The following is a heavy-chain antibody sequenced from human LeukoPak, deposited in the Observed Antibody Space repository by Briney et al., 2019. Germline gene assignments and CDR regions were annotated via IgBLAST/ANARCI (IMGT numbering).Heavy chain of an antibody. CDR1: VFTFSSYS. Sequence: PGGSLRLSCAASVFTFSSYSMNWVRQAPGKGLEWVSYISSSSSTIYYADSVKGRFTISRDNAKNSLYLQMNRLRAEDTAVYYCATDRLDCSRGSCYSYFYYYGMDVWGQGTTVTVSS. V-gene: IGHV3-48*01. J-gene: IGHJ6*02. CDR3: ATDRLDCSRGSCYSYFYYYGMDV. D-gene: IGHD2-15*01. CDR2: ISSSSSTI.